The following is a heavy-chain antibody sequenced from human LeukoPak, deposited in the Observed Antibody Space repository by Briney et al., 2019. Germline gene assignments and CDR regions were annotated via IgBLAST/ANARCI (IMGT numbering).Heavy chain of an antibody. Sequence: SVKVSCKASGGTFSSYAISWVRQAPGQGLEWIGGIIPIFGTANYAQKFQGRVTITTDESTSTAYMELSSLRSEDTAVYYCAREYVYGSGSPYYMDVWGKGTTVTVSS. CDR1: GGTFSSYA. CDR3: AREYVYGSGSPYYMDV. CDR2: IIPIFGTA. D-gene: IGHD3-10*01. V-gene: IGHV1-69*05. J-gene: IGHJ6*03.